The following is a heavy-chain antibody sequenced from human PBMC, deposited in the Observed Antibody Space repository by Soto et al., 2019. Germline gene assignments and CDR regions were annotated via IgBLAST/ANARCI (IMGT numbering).Heavy chain of an antibody. Sequence: EVQLLESGGDLVQPGGSLRLSCTTSGFRFSDSAMDWVRQATGKGLEWVSSIGFTTTYYADSVKCRFIITRDNAKNTVYLQMNNRRFEDTAVYYCAMIPTFMVRTPGDHWGQGTPVIVSS. J-gene: IGHJ4*02. D-gene: IGHD3-10*01. CDR1: GFRFSDSA. CDR2: IGFTTT. V-gene: IGHV3-23*01. CDR3: AMIPTFMVRTPGDH.